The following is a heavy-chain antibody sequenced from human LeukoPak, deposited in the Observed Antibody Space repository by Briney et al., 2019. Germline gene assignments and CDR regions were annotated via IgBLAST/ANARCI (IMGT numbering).Heavy chain of an antibody. J-gene: IGHJ3*02. V-gene: IGHV3-7*01. D-gene: IGHD6-25*01. CDR2: IKQDRSEK. Sequence: GGSLRLSCAASGFTFSNYWMSWVRRAPGKGLEWVANIKQDRSEKYYVDSVKGRFTISRDNAKNSLYLQMNSLRAEDTAVYYCARVGARLGAFDIWGQGTMVTVSS. CDR1: GFTFSNYW. CDR3: ARVGARLGAFDI.